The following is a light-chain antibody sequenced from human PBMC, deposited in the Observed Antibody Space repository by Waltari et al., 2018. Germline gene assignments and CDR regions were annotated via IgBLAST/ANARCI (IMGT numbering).Light chain of an antibody. CDR3: ATWDDRLTGVL. J-gene: IGLJ2*01. V-gene: IGLV1-44*01. CDR2: SND. CDR1: SSNIGSNT. Sequence: QSVVTQPPSASGAPGQRVTISCSGSSSNIGSNTVNLYQVLPGTAPRLLIYSNDQRPSGVPDRFSGSKSGTSASLAISGLQSEDEAEYYCATWDDRLTGVLFGGGTKVTVL.